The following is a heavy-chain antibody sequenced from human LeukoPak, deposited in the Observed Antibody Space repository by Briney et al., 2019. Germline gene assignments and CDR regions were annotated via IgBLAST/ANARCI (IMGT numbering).Heavy chain of an antibody. D-gene: IGHD5-12*01. CDR1: GFTFSGYT. Sequence: GGSLRLSCAASGFTFSGYTMSWVRQAPGKGLEWVSAISSGGGTTYYADSVKGRFTISRDNSKNTLFLQMNSLRAEDTAVYYCAKDREGLSSGYDLEYFDYWGQGTLVTVSS. J-gene: IGHJ4*02. V-gene: IGHV3-23*01. CDR3: AKDREGLSSGYDLEYFDY. CDR2: ISSGGGTT.